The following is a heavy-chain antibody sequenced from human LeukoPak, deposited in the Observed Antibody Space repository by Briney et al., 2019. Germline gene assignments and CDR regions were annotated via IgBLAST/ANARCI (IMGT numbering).Heavy chain of an antibody. CDR1: GFIFSSYS. CDR2: ISTSSIYI. D-gene: IGHD4-23*01. CDR3: ARGQDTVVTSRDAFDI. Sequence: GGSLRLSCAVSGFIFSSYSMNWVRQAPGKGLEWVSSISTSSIYIYYADSVKGRFTISRDNAKNSLYLQMNSLRAEDTAVYYCARGQDTVVTSRDAFDIWGQGTMVTVSS. V-gene: IGHV3-21*01. J-gene: IGHJ3*02.